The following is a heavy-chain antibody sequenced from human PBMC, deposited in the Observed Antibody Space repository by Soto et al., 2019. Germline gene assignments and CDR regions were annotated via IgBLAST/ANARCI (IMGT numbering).Heavy chain of an antibody. V-gene: IGHV4-38-2*01. D-gene: IGHD3-22*01. J-gene: IGHJ4*02. CDR1: GYSISCGYY. CDR3: ARCLYYYDSKAVYFDY. CDR2: IYHRGNT. Sequence: SETLSLTCAVSGYSISCGYYLGWIRQPPGKGLEWIGSIYHRGNTYYNPSLKSRVTISVDTSKNQFSLKLTSVTAADTAVYYCARCLYYYDSKAVYFDYWGQGTLVTVSS.